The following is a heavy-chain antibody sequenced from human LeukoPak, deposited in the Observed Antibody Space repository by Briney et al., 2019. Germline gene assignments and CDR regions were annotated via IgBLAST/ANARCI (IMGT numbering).Heavy chain of an antibody. J-gene: IGHJ4*02. CDR2: ISGDGVNK. V-gene: IGHV3-30-3*01. CDR3: ARDRFSSPY. CDR1: GFSFSSYA. D-gene: IGHD6-13*01. Sequence: PGRSLRLSCAASGFSFSSYAMDWVRQAPGKGLEWVAVISGDGVNKYYAESVKGRFTISRDKSKNTLYLHMNSLRAEDTAVYYCARDRFSSPYWGQGTLVTVSS.